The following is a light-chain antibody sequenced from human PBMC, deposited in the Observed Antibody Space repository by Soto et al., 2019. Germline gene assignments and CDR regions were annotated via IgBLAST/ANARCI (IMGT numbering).Light chain of an antibody. V-gene: IGKV1-39*01. CDR3: QQSFSTPRT. J-gene: IGKJ2*02. Sequence: DIQMTQSPSSLSASVGDRVTITCRASQSISTYLNWYQQKVGKAPKLLIYAASSLQRGVPSRFSGSGAGTDVALTISSLQPEDFATYYCQQSFSTPRTFGQGTKLEIK. CDR2: AAS. CDR1: QSISTY.